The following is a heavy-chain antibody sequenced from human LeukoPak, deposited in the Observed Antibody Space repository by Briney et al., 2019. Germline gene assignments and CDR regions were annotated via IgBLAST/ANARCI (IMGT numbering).Heavy chain of an antibody. D-gene: IGHD3-3*01. CDR2: IYPGDSDT. CDR3: ARRGGWGYDFWSGQNWFDP. CDR1: GYSFTSYW. V-gene: IGHV5-51*01. Sequence: GESLQISCKGSGYSFTSYWIGWVRQMPGKGLEWMGIIYPGDSDTRYSPSFQGQVTISADKSISTAYLQWSSLKASDTAMYYCARRGGWGYDFWSGQNWFDPWGQGTLVTVSS. J-gene: IGHJ5*02.